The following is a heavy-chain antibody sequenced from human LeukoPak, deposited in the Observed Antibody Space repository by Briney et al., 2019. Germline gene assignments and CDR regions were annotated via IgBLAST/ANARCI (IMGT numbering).Heavy chain of an antibody. CDR1: GFIFSIYD. CDR3: AKDRTTTTGTGEFDY. CDR2: ISYDGSNK. Sequence: GGSLRLSCAASGFIFSIYDMHWVRQAPGKGLEWVSVISYDGSNKYYADSVRGRFTISRDKSKNKVYLQMNSLRAEDTAVYYCAKDRTTTTGTGEFDYWGQGTLVTVSS. V-gene: IGHV3-30*18. D-gene: IGHD1-1*01. J-gene: IGHJ4*02.